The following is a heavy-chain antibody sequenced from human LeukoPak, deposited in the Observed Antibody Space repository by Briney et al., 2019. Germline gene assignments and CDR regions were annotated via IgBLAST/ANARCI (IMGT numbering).Heavy chain of an antibody. J-gene: IGHJ4*02. CDR2: ISGSGAST. Sequence: GGSLRLSCAASGFIFSNYAMTWVRQPPGKGLDWVSTISGSGASTHYAASVKGRFTISRDNSENTMYLQMNSLRAEATAVYFCAKATTYNSGGYFDFWGQGILVTVSS. CDR3: AKATTYNSGGYFDF. V-gene: IGHV3-23*01. D-gene: IGHD1-1*01. CDR1: GFIFSNYA.